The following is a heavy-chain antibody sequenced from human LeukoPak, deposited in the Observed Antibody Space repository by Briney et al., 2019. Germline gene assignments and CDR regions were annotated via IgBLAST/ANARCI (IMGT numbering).Heavy chain of an antibody. J-gene: IGHJ4*02. CDR1: GFTFSSYA. CDR3: TKDRGVRGGSFDY. Sequence: GGSLRLSCAASGFTFSSYAMHWVRQAPGKGLEWVAVISYDGSNKYYADSVKGRFTIPRDNSKNTLYLQTNSLRVGDTATYYCTKDRGVRGGSFDYWGQGTLVTVSS. CDR2: ISYDGSNK. D-gene: IGHD3-10*01. V-gene: IGHV3-30-3*01.